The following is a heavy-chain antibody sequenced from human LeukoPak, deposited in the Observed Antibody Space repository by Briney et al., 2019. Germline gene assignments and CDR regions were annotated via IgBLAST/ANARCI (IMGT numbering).Heavy chain of an antibody. D-gene: IGHD5-12*01. CDR3: ARGGSGYALNWFDP. CDR2: ISYSGGT. J-gene: IGHJ5*02. Sequence: PSETLSLTCTVSGGSIGSYYWSWIRQPPGKGLEWIGHISYSGGTNYNPSLKSRVTISVDTSKNQFSLKLSSVTAADTAVYYCARGGSGYALNWFDPWGQGTLVTVSS. V-gene: IGHV4-59*01. CDR1: GGSIGSYY.